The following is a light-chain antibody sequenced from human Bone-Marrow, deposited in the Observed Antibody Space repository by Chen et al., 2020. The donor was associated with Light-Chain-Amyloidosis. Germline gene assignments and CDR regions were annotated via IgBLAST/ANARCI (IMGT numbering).Light chain of an antibody. Sequence: LTQPHSVSGSPGETLTISCTGSGGTSASNYVQWYQQRPGSAPTSVIFEYDQRPSGVPDRFFGSIDSSSNSAYLTISGLRSEDERDYYCQAFDINNEWVFGGGTKVTVL. CDR1: GGTSASNY. V-gene: IGLV6-57*02. J-gene: IGLJ3*02. CDR2: EYD. CDR3: QAFDINNEWV.